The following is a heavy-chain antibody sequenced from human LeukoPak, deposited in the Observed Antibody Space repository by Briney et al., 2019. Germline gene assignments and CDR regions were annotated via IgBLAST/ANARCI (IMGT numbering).Heavy chain of an antibody. V-gene: IGHV4-39*01. J-gene: IGHJ6*02. Sequence: SETLSLTCTVSGGSISSSSYYWGWIRQPPGKGLEWIGSIYYSGSTYYNPSLKSRVTISVDTSKNQFSLKLSSVTAADTAVYYCARLGYYYYGMDVWGQGTTVTVSS. CDR3: ARLGYYYYGMDV. CDR1: GGSISSSSYY. CDR2: IYYSGST.